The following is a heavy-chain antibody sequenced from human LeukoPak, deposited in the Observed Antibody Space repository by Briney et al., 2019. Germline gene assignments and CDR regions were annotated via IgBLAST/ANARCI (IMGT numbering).Heavy chain of an antibody. CDR3: ARDLSLGYCSGGSCYYFDY. CDR1: GFTFSSYW. D-gene: IGHD2-15*01. V-gene: IGHV3-7*01. J-gene: IGHJ4*02. Sequence: PGGSLRLSXAASGFTFSSYWMSWVRQAPGKGLEWVANIKQDGSEKYYVDSVKGRFTISRDNAKNSLYLQMNSLRAEDTAVYYCARDLSLGYCSGGSCYYFDYWGQGTLVTVSS. CDR2: IKQDGSEK.